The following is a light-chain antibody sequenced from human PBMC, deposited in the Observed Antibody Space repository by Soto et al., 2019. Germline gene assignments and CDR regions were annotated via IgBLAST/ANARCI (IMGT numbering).Light chain of an antibody. CDR3: CLYAGSYIPLYV. CDR2: DVT. J-gene: IGLJ1*01. CDR1: SSDVGAYNY. Sequence: QSVLTQPRSVSGSPGQSVTISCTGTSSDVGAYNYVSWYQQHPGKAPKLMIYDVTKRPSGVPDRFSGSKSGNTASLTISGLQAEDEADYYCCLYAGSYIPLYVFGTGTKVTVL. V-gene: IGLV2-11*01.